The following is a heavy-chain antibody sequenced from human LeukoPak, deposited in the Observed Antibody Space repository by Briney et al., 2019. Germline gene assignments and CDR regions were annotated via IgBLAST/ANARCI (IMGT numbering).Heavy chain of an antibody. J-gene: IGHJ5*02. CDR1: GGSFSGYY. D-gene: IGHD3-10*01. CDR3: ARDEYYYGSGSNNWFDP. V-gene: IGHV4-34*01. CDR2: IYYSGST. Sequence: SETLSLTCAVYGGSFSGYYWGWIRQPPGKGLEWIGSIYYSGSTYYNPSLKSRVTISVDTSKNQFSLKLSSVTAADTAVYYCARDEYYYGSGSNNWFDPWGQGTLVTVSS.